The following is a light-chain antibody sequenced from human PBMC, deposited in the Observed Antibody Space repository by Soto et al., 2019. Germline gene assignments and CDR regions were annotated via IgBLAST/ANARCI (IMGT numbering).Light chain of an antibody. Sequence: EIVLTQSPATLSLSPGERATLSCRASQSVSSSLAWYQQRPGQAPRLLIYDASNRATGIPARFSGSGSVTDFTLTISSLEPEDFAVYYCQQRSNWPRTFGGGTKVEIK. V-gene: IGKV3-11*01. J-gene: IGKJ4*01. CDR1: QSVSSS. CDR3: QQRSNWPRT. CDR2: DAS.